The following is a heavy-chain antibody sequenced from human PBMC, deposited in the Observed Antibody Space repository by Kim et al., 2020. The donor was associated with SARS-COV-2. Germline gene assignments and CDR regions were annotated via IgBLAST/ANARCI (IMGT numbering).Heavy chain of an antibody. V-gene: IGHV1-18*01. CDR2: ISAYNSNT. D-gene: IGHD6-19*01. CDR1: GYTFTSYG. Sequence: ASVKVSCKASGYTFTSYGISWVRQAPGQGLEWMGWISAYNSNTNYAQKFQGRVTMTTDTSTSTAYMELRSLRSDDTAVYYCARYGSGWYNYYYYYGMDVWGQGTTVTVSS. J-gene: IGHJ6*02. CDR3: ARYGSGWYNYYYYYGMDV.